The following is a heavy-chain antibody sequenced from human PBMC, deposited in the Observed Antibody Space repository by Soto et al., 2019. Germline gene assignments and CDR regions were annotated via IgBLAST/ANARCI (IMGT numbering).Heavy chain of an antibody. J-gene: IGHJ4*02. V-gene: IGHV3-53*01. CDR2: IYSGGST. Sequence: EVQLVESGGGLIQPGGSLRLSCAASGFRVSNNYMTWVRQAPGKGLEWVSIIYSGGSTYYSESVKGRTIISRDTSKNIVFLQVNSLRAEDTAVYFCARATRYFGSFDSWGQGTLVSVSS. CDR1: GFRVSNNY. CDR3: ARATRYFGSFDS. D-gene: IGHD3-3*01.